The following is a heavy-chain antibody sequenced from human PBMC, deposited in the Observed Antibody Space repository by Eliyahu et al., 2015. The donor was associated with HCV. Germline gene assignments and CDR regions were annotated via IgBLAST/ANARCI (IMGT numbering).Heavy chain of an antibody. CDR3: ASGGGGIAVAGTGGWFDP. CDR1: GGSIPTYX. J-gene: IGHJ5*02. D-gene: IGHD6-19*01. CDR2: IHYSGST. V-gene: IGHV4-59*01. Sequence: QVQLQESGPGLVKPSETLSLTCTVSGGSIPTYXWXWIRQPPGKGLEGIGYIHYSGSTNYNPXLKSRVTISVDTSKNQFSLILTSVTAADTAVYYCASGGGGIAVAGTGGWFDPWGQGTLVTVSS.